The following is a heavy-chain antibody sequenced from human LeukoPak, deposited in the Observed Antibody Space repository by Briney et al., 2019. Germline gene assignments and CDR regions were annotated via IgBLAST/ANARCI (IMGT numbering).Heavy chain of an antibody. CDR1: DYTFTSYG. V-gene: IGHV1-18*01. J-gene: IGHJ3*02. CDR2: INAYNDNT. D-gene: IGHD2-2*01. CDR3: ASRYCSSSTSCYAEDAFDI. Sequence: ASVKVSCKASDYTFTSYGFNWVRQAPGQGLEWMGWINAYNDNTNYAQKLQGRVTMTTDTSTSTAYMELRSLRSDDTAVYYCASRYCSSSTSCYAEDAFDIWGQGTMVTVSS.